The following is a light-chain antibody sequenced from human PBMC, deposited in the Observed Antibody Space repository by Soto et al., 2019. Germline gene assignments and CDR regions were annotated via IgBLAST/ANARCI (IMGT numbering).Light chain of an antibody. CDR2: AAS. J-gene: IGKJ5*01. CDR3: QQANSFPIT. CDR1: QGISSW. V-gene: IGKV1-12*01. Sequence: IQMTQSPSSVSASAGDRVAITCRASQGISSWLAWYQKKPGKAPNLLIYAASSLQSGVPSRFSGSESGTDFTLTISSLQPEDCAIYFCQQANSFPITFGQGTRLEIK.